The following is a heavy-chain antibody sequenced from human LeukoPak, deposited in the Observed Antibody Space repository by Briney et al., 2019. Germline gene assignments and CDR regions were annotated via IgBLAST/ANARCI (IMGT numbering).Heavy chain of an antibody. CDR1: GDSFSSGGYY. V-gene: IGHV4-30-2*01. Sequence: SQTLSLTCTVSGDSFSSGGYYWTWIRQPPGKGLEWIGYVFHSGNSFYNPSLKSRVTISVDKSKNQFSLKLSSVTAADTAVYYCASLTVIYGSGDLDYWGQGTLVTVSS. J-gene: IGHJ4*02. D-gene: IGHD3-10*01. CDR3: ASLTVIYGSGDLDY. CDR2: VFHSGNS.